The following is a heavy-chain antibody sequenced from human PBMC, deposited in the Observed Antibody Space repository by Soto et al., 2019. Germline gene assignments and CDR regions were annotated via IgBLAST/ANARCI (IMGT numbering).Heavy chain of an antibody. Sequence: PGGALRLSCSGSGFIFSIYAIHWVRQAPGKGLEWVAVISYDGSNKYYADSVKGRFTISRDNSKNTLYLQMNSLRAEDTAVYYCARDPWVGYSYGPFDYWGQGTLVTVSS. J-gene: IGHJ4*02. D-gene: IGHD5-18*01. CDR3: ARDPWVGYSYGPFDY. V-gene: IGHV3-30-3*01. CDR2: ISYDGSNK. CDR1: GFIFSIYA.